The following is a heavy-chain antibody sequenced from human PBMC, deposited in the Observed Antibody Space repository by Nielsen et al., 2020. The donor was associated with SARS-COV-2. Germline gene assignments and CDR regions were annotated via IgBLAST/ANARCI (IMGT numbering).Heavy chain of an antibody. Sequence: WVRQAPGQRLEWIGWIVVGSGNTNYAQKFQERVTITRDMSTSTAYMELSSLRSEDTAVYYCAAEKRGVVGATHYYYGMDVWGQGTTVTVS. CDR3: AAEKRGVVGATHYYYGMDV. V-gene: IGHV1-58*01. J-gene: IGHJ6*02. CDR2: IVVGSGNT. D-gene: IGHD1-26*01.